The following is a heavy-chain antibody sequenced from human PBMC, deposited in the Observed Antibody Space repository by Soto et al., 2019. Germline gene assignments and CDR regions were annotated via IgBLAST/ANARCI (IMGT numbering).Heavy chain of an antibody. J-gene: IGHJ5*02. Sequence: ASVKVSCKASGHSFTGYYLHWVRQAPGQGLEWMGWINPKSGGTKYAQKFQGRVTMTRDTSISTVYMELSRLTYDDTAVYFCARVPASPNWFDPCGLGTVVTVSA. V-gene: IGHV1-2*02. CDR1: GHSFTGYY. CDR2: INPKSGGT. CDR3: ARVPASPNWFDP.